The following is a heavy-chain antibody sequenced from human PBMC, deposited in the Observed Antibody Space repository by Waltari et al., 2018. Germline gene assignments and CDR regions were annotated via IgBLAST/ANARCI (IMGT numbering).Heavy chain of an antibody. Sequence: EVQLVQSGAEVTTPGASLKLSCKGSGYSFTSYWIGWVPQMPGKGLEWMGIMYPGDSDTRYSPSFQGQVTISADKSISTAYLQWSSLKASDTAMYYCARLEYYYYYYGMDVWGQGTTVTVSS. CDR2: MYPGDSDT. V-gene: IGHV5-51*01. CDR1: GYSFTSYW. J-gene: IGHJ6*02. CDR3: ARLEYYYYYYGMDV.